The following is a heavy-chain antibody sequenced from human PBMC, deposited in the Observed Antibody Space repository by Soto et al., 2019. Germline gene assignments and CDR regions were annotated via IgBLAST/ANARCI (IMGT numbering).Heavy chain of an antibody. V-gene: IGHV1-18*04. CDR2: IIAYNGNT. CDR3: ARGWVPRNRYGMDV. CDR1: GYTFISYG. J-gene: IGHJ6*02. D-gene: IGHD2-2*01. Sequence: ASVKVSCKASGYTFISYGISWVRQAPGQGLEWMGWIIAYNGNTNYAQKLQGRVTMTTDTSTSTAYMELRSLRSDDTAVYYCARGWVPRNRYGMDVWGQGTTATVSS.